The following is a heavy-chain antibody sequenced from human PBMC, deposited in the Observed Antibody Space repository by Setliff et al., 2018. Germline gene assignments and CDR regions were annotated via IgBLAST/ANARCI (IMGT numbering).Heavy chain of an antibody. CDR3: TFARDGYDVFDI. CDR1: GFSFSGSA. CDR2: IRGRTDNYAT. J-gene: IGHJ3*02. D-gene: IGHD5-18*01. V-gene: IGHV3-73*01. Sequence: GESLRLSCAASGFSFSGSAVYWVRQASVKGLEWIGRIRGRTDNYATAYAASVRGRFTISRDDSKNTAYLQMYSLKTEDTAVYYCTFARDGYDVFDIWGQGTMVTVSS.